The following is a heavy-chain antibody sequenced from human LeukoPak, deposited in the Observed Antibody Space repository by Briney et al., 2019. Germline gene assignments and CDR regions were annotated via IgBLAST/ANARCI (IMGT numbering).Heavy chain of an antibody. CDR2: IKSKTDGGTT. J-gene: IGHJ6*03. V-gene: IGHV3-15*01. Sequence: GGSLRLSCAASGFTFSNAWMSWVRQAPGKGLEWVGRIKSKTDGGTTDYAAPVKGRFTISRDDSKNRLYLQMNSLKTEDTAVYYCTVRREEYYYYYYMDVWGKGTTVTVSS. CDR3: TVRREEYYYYYYMDV. CDR1: GFTFSNAW.